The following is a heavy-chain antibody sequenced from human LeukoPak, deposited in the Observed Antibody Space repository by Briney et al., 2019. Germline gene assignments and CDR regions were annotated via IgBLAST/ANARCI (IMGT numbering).Heavy chain of an antibody. V-gene: IGHV3-49*03. CDR1: GFTFGDYA. CDR3: TRVRLSGDLYYFDY. D-gene: IGHD4-17*01. J-gene: IGHJ4*02. Sequence: GGSLRLSCTASGFTFGDYAMSWFRQAPGKGLEWVGFIKNKIYGGTTEYAASVKGRFTISRDDSKSIAYLQMNSLKTEDTAVYFCTRVRLSGDLYYFDYWGQGTLVTVSS. CDR2: IKNKIYGGTT.